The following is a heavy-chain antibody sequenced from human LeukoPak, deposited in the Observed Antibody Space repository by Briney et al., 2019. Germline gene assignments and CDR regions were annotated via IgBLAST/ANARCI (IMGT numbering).Heavy chain of an antibody. D-gene: IGHD2-2*01. V-gene: IGHV3-21*01. Sequence: GGSLRLSCAASGFTFSSYSMNWVRQAPGKGLEWVSSISSSSSYIYYAGSVKGRFTISRGNAKNSLYLQMNSLRAEDTAVYYCARSCTSTSCHGAFDIWGQGTMVTVSS. CDR1: GFTFSSYS. CDR2: ISSSSSYI. J-gene: IGHJ3*02. CDR3: ARSCTSTSCHGAFDI.